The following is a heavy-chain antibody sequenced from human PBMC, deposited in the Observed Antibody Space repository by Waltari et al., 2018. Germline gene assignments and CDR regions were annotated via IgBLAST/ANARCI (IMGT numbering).Heavy chain of an antibody. J-gene: IGHJ4*02. CDR3: ARAKMLEY. CDR1: GYTFTAFY. V-gene: IGHV1-2*02. CDR2: TNPDGGAT. Sequence: QVQLVQSGAEVQKPGASVKVSCSTSGYTFTAFYIHWLRPAPGQGLEWMGCTNPDGGATHYSQKFRGRITVTSDTSVDTADMELTSLTADDTAIYYCARAKMLEYWGQGTLVAVSS.